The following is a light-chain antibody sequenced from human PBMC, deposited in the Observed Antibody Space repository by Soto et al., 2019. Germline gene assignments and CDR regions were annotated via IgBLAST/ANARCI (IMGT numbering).Light chain of an antibody. Sequence: EIVLTQSPATLSLSLGERATLSCRASQTVSRYLAWYQQKPGQAPRLLINDASNRATGIPARFSGSGSGTDFTLTISGLEPEDFAIYDCQPRSSWPITFGGGTKVEIK. CDR1: QTVSRY. V-gene: IGKV3-11*01. J-gene: IGKJ4*01. CDR2: DAS. CDR3: QPRSSWPIT.